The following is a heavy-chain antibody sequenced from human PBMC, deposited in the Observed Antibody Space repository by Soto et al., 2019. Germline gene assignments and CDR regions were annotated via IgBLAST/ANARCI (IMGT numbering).Heavy chain of an antibody. CDR1: GFVFSTYA. Sequence: GGSLRLSCEASGFVFSTYAMNWVRQAPGKGLEWVSAITSSGGGTYYAESVRGRFTISRDNSINTLYLHMSSLRPEDTAVYYCAHPRGYGVFDAVDIWGQGTMVTVSS. CDR3: AHPRGYGVFDAVDI. D-gene: IGHD4-17*01. V-gene: IGHV3-23*01. CDR2: ITSSGGGT. J-gene: IGHJ3*02.